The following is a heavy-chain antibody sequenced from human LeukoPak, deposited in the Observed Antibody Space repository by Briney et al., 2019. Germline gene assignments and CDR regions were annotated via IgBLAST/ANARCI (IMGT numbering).Heavy chain of an antibody. D-gene: IGHD5-18*01. CDR1: GFIFDDYA. J-gene: IGHJ4*02. Sequence: PGGSLRLSCAASGFIFDDYAMHWVRQAPGKGLEWVSGISWNSGSIGYADSVKGRFTISRDNAKNTLYLQMNSLRAEDTAVYYCARGGGYSYGSFDYWGQGTLVTVSS. CDR3: ARGGGYSYGSFDY. V-gene: IGHV3-9*01. CDR2: ISWNSGSI.